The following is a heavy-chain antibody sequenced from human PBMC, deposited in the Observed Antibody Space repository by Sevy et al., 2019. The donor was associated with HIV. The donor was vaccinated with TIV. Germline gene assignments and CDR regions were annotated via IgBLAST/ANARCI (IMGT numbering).Heavy chain of an antibody. Sequence: ASVKVSCKASGYTFTDTGYYVHWVRQAPGQALEWMGWINPKSGATNYAQKFQGRVTMTRHTSVSTANMELSRLRSDDTAVYYCARESYDFWTGPVDYDYGMDVWGQGTTVTVSS. CDR1: GYTFTDTGYY. CDR3: ARESYDFWTGPVDYDYGMDV. V-gene: IGHV1-2*02. J-gene: IGHJ6*02. D-gene: IGHD3-3*01. CDR2: INPKSGAT.